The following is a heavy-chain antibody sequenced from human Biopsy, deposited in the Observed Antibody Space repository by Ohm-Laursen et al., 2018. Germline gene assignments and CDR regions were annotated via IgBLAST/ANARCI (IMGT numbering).Heavy chain of an antibody. Sequence: SLRLSCTASGFIFNDYAMHWVRQAPGKGLEWVSGISWNSVGIGYADSVKGRFTISRDNAKNFLYLEMNNLRPEDTALYYCAKIHCSGGSCYPNAFDMWGHGTRVTVS. CDR2: ISWNSVGI. D-gene: IGHD2-15*01. CDR1: GFIFNDYA. V-gene: IGHV3-9*01. CDR3: AKIHCSGGSCYPNAFDM. J-gene: IGHJ3*02.